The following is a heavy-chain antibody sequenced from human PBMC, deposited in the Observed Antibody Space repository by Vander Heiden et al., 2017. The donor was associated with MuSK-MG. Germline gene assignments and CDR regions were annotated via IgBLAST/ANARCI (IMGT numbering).Heavy chain of an antibody. D-gene: IGHD3-22*01. CDR2: IYYSGST. V-gene: IGHV4-31*03. CDR1: GGSISSGGYY. J-gene: IGHJ4*02. Sequence: QVQLQESGPGLVKPSQTLSLTCTVSGGSISSGGYYWSWIRQHPGKGLEWIGYIYYSGSTYYNPSLKSRVTISVDTSKNQFSLKLSSVTAADTAVYYCARMVFPDYDDSSGSNDYWGQGTLVTVSS. CDR3: ARMVFPDYDDSSGSNDY.